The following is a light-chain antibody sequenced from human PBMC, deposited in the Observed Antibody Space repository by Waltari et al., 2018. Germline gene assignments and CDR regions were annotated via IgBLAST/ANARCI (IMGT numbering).Light chain of an antibody. CDR2: DAS. Sequence: AIHLTQSPSSLSASVGDRITIACRASQGISSALAWYQQKPGESAKFLICDASSLQSGVPSMFSGSASGTDFTLTSTSLQPEDFATYYCQQLHSYPITFGQGTRLEIK. V-gene: IGKV1-13*02. CDR1: QGISSA. CDR3: QQLHSYPIT. J-gene: IGKJ5*01.